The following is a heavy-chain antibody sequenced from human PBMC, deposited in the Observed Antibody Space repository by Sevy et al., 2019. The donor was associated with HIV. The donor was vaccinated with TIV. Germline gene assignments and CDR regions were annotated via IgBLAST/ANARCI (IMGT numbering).Heavy chain of an antibody. V-gene: IGHV3-48*01. D-gene: IGHD6-19*01. CDR1: GFTFSSYS. Sequence: GGYLRLSCVASGFTFSSYSMNWVRQAPGKGLEWVSYISSSSDSSRTLYYADSVKGRFSISRDNAKNSVHLQMTSLRVEETAVYYCARPDLSGWYFDFWGHGTLVIVSS. CDR3: ARPDLSGWYFDF. J-gene: IGHJ4*01. CDR2: ISSSSDSSRTL.